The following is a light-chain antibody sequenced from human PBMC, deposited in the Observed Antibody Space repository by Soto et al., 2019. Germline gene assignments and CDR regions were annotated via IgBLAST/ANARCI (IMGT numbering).Light chain of an antibody. Sequence: QSALTQPASVSGSPGQSITISYTGTSSDVGSYNLVSWYQQHPGKAPKLMICEGSKRPSGVSNRFSGSKSGNTASLTISGLQAEDEADYYCCSYAGSSTSVIFGGGTKLTVL. CDR2: EGS. V-gene: IGLV2-23*01. CDR1: SSDVGSYNL. CDR3: CSYAGSSTSVI. J-gene: IGLJ2*01.